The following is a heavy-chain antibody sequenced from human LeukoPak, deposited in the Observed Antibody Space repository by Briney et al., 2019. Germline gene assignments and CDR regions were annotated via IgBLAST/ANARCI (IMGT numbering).Heavy chain of an antibody. CDR2: IYTSGST. V-gene: IGHV4-4*07. D-gene: IGHD3-10*01. Sequence: SETLSLTCTVSGGSISSYYWSWIRQPAGKGLEWIGRIYTSGSTNYNPSLKSRVTMSVDTSKNQFSLKLSSVTAADTAVYYCARDRPYYYGSGSYPGTFDYWGQGTLVTVSS. CDR3: ARDRPYYYGSGSYPGTFDY. CDR1: GGSISSYY. J-gene: IGHJ4*02.